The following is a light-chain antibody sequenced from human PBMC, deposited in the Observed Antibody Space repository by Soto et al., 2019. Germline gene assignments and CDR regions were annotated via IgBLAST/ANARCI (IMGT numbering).Light chain of an antibody. V-gene: IGKV3-15*01. CDR2: GAS. J-gene: IGKJ5*01. Sequence: EIVMTQSPATLSVSPGERATLSCRASQSVSSNLAWYQQKPGQAPRLLIYGASTRATGIAARFSGSGSGTEFTLTNSSLQSEDFAVYYCQQYNNWPSCGQGTRLEIK. CDR1: QSVSSN. CDR3: QQYNNWPS.